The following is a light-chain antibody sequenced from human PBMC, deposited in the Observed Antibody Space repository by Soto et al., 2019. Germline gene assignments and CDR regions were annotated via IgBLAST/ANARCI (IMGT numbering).Light chain of an antibody. CDR3: QQYNSYSIT. J-gene: IGKJ4*01. CDR1: QSISSW. V-gene: IGKV1-5*03. Sequence: DIQMTQSPSTLSASVGDRVTITCRASQSISSWLAWYQQKPGKAPKLLIYKASSLESGVPSRFSGSGSGTEFTLTISSLQPDDFATYYCQQYNSYSITFCGGTKVEIK. CDR2: KAS.